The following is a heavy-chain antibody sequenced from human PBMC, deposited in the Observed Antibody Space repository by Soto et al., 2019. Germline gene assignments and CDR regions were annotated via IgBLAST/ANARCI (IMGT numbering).Heavy chain of an antibody. CDR3: ARGGPRYYYDSSGYIPLDY. D-gene: IGHD3-22*01. Sequence: PGGSLRLSCAASGFTFSDYYMSWIRQAPGKGLEWVSYISGSSSYTNYADSVKGRFTISRDNAKNSLYLQMNSLRAEDTAVYYCARGGPRYYYDSSGYIPLDYWGQGTLVTVSS. CDR2: ISGSSSYT. V-gene: IGHV3-11*06. J-gene: IGHJ4*02. CDR1: GFTFSDYY.